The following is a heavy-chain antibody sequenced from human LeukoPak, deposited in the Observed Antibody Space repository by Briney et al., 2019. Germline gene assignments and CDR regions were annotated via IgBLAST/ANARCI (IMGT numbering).Heavy chain of an antibody. CDR3: AXATKLXXXGEXLEKGSYYFDY. J-gene: IGHJ4*02. CDR1: GGSISSYY. D-gene: IGHD3-10*01. Sequence: SETLSLTCTVSGGSISSYYWSWIRQPPGKGLEWIGYIYYSGSTNYNPSLKSRVTISVDTSKNQFSLKLSSVTAADTAVYYCAXATKLXXXGEXLEKGSYYFDYWGQGTLVTVSS. V-gene: IGHV4-59*01. CDR2: IYYSGST.